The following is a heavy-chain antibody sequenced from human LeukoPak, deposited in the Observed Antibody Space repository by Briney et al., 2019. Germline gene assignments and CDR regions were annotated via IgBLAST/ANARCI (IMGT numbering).Heavy chain of an antibody. D-gene: IGHD6-13*01. CDR3: ARDHIVAAAASDY. CDR1: GFTFSSYS. V-gene: IGHV3-21*01. CDR2: ISSSSSYI. J-gene: IGHJ4*02. Sequence: GGSLRLSCAASGFTFSSYSMNWVRQAPGKGLEWVSSISSSSSYIYYADSVKGRFTISRDNAKNSLYLQMNSLRAEDTAVYYCARDHIVAAAASDYWGQGTLVTVSS.